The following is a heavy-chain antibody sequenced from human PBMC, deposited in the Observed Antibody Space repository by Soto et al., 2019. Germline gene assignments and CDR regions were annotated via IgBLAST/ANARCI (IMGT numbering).Heavy chain of an antibody. V-gene: IGHV4-30-4*01. CDR3: ARGSGYGSVRP. CDR2: IDYSGSS. Sequence: LSWTLSLTCTVSVCTISSCDYYWGWNRPPPGKGLEWVMYIDYSGSSYYNPALKSRVTISVDTSKNQFPLKLSPGTAADTAEYYWARGSGYGSVRPWGQGTLVTVSS. CDR1: VCTISSCDYY. D-gene: IGHD3-10*01. J-gene: IGHJ5*02.